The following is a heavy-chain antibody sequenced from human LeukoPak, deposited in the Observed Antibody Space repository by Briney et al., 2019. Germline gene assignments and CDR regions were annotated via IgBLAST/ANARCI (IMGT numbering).Heavy chain of an antibody. CDR3: ARAIRASAVDTGDR. CDR1: GFTFSSYW. CDR2: IKNDGSEK. V-gene: IGHV3-7*01. J-gene: IGHJ4*02. D-gene: IGHD7-27*01. Sequence: GGSLTLSCAASGFTFSSYWMRWVRQAPGKGLEGVANIKNDGSEKYYVDSVKGRFTISRDNAKNSLFLQMNSLTVEDTAVYYCARAIRASAVDTGDRWGQGTLVTVSS.